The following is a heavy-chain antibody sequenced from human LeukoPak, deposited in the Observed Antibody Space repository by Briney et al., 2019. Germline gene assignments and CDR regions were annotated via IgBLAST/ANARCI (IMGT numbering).Heavy chain of an antibody. Sequence: SETLSLTCTVSGGSISSGGYYWSWIRQHPGKGREWIGYIYYSGSTYYNPSLKSRVTITVDTSKNQFSLKLSSVTAADPAVYYCARASMVRGLYFDDWGQGTLVTVSS. D-gene: IGHD3-10*01. CDR2: IYYSGST. CDR1: GGSISSGGYY. J-gene: IGHJ4*02. CDR3: ARASMVRGLYFDD. V-gene: IGHV4-31*03.